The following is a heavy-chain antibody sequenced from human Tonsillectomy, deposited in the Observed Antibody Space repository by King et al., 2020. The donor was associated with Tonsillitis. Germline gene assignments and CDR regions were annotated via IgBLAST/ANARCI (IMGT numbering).Heavy chain of an antibody. Sequence: HVQLVEPGSEVKKPGASVTGSCKASVDTFTGYDMHWVRQAPGQGLDWMGWITPNSGGTNYAQKFKGRVTMTRNTSISTAYMWLSRLRSDDTAVYYCARGRTTTIFDPWGQGTLVTVSS. CDR2: ITPNSGGT. V-gene: IGHV1-2*02. CDR3: ARGRTTTIFDP. J-gene: IGHJ5*02. CDR1: VDTFTGYD. D-gene: IGHD1/OR15-1a*01.